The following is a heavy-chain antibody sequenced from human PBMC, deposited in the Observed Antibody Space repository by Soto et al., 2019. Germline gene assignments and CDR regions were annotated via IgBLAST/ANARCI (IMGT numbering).Heavy chain of an antibody. J-gene: IGHJ3*02. CDR1: GITFSSYW. CDR3: ARALSYGKI. CDR2: IKQDGSEK. Sequence: EVQLVESGGGLVQPGGSLRLSCAASGITFSSYWMSWVRQAPGKGLEWVANIKQDGSEKFYVDSVKGRFTISRDNAKNSLYLLMHSLRAEDTAVYYCARALSYGKIWGQGTMVTVSS. D-gene: IGHD5-18*01. V-gene: IGHV3-7*04.